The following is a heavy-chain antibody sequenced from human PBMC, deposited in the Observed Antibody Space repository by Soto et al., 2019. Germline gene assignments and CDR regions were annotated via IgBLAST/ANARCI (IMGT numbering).Heavy chain of an antibody. CDR2: IYSGGST. D-gene: IGHD6-19*01. V-gene: IGHV3-53*05. J-gene: IGHJ4*02. Sequence: PGGSLRLSCAASGFTVSSNYMSWVRQAPGKGLEWVSVIYSGGSTYYADSVKGRFTISRDNSKNTLYLQMNSLRAEDTAVYYCARVPDIAVGFDYWGQGTLVTVSS. CDR1: GFTVSSNY. CDR3: ARVPDIAVGFDY.